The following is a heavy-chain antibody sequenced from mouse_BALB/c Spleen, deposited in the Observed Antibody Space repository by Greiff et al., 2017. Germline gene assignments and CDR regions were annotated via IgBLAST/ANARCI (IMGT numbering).Heavy chain of an antibody. J-gene: IGHJ4*01. V-gene: IGHV5-17*02. CDR1: GFTFSSFG. Sequence: EVHLVESGGGLVQPGGSRKLSCAASGFTFSSFGMHWVRQAPEKGLEWVAYISSGSSTIYYADTVKGRFTISRDNPKNTLFLQMTSLRSEDTAMYYCVRGGSYAMDYWGQGTSVTVSS. CDR3: VRGGSYAMDY. CDR2: ISSGSSTI.